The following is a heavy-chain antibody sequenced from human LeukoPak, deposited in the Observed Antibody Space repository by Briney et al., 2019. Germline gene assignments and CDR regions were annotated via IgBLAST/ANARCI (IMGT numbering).Heavy chain of an antibody. CDR1: GFTFSSYA. CDR2: ISGSGGST. Sequence: GGSLRLSCAASGFTFSSYAMSWVRQAPGKGLEWVSAISGSGGSTYYADSVKGRFTISRDNSKNTLYPQMNSLRAEDTAVYYCAKDSSYDFWSGYYAPHYWGQGTLVTVSS. J-gene: IGHJ4*02. CDR3: AKDSSYDFWSGYYAPHY. D-gene: IGHD3-3*01. V-gene: IGHV3-23*01.